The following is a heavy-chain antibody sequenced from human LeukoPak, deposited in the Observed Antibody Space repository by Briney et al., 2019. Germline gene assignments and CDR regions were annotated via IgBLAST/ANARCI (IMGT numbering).Heavy chain of an antibody. V-gene: IGHV4-59*08. J-gene: IGHJ6*03. CDR3: ARRPTVSSYHYYMDV. CDR2: IYYSGST. D-gene: IGHD4-17*01. CDR1: GGSISSYY. Sequence: SETLSLTCTVSGGSISSYYWSWIRQPPGKGLEWIGYIYYSGSTNYNPSLKSRVTISVDTSKNQFSLKLSSVTAADTAVYYCARRPTVSSYHYYMDVWGKGTTVTISS.